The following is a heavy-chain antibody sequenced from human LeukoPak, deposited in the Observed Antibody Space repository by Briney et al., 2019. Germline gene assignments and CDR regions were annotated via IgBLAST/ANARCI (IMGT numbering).Heavy chain of an antibody. CDR1: GFTFSSYA. CDR3: ALPPHYDFWSGFYDY. CDR2: ISGSGGST. Sequence: PGGSLRLSCAASGFTFSSYAMSWVRQAPGKGLEWVSSISGSGGSTYYADSVKGRFTISRDNSKNTLYLQINSLRAEDTAVYYCALPPHYDFWSGFYDYWGQGTLVTVSS. D-gene: IGHD3-3*01. V-gene: IGHV3-23*01. J-gene: IGHJ4*02.